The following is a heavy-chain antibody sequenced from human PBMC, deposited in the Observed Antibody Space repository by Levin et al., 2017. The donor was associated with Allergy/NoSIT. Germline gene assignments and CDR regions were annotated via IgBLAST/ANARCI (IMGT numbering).Heavy chain of an antibody. Sequence: SQTLSLTCTVSGGSISSYYWSWIRQPPGKGLEWIGYIYYSGSTNYNPSLKSRVTISVDTSKNQFSLKLSSVTAADTAVYYCARVHYYDSSGYYPNWYFDLWGRGTLVTVSS. CDR2: IYYSGST. CDR1: GGSISSYY. J-gene: IGHJ2*01. V-gene: IGHV4-59*01. D-gene: IGHD3-22*01. CDR3: ARVHYYDSSGYYPNWYFDL.